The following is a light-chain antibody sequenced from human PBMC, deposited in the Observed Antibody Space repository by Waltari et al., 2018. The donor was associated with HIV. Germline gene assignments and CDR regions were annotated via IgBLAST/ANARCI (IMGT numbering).Light chain of an antibody. CDR1: SGHSDYA. CDR2: LDSDGSH. J-gene: IGLJ3*02. Sequence: QLALTQSPSASASLGASVRLTCTLTSGHSDYAIAWHQQQPEKGPRFLMKLDSDGSHIKGDRVPERSSGSSYGAERYLTISSLRAEDEADDYCQTWRTDIWLFGGGTKLTVL. V-gene: IGLV4-69*01. CDR3: QTWRTDIWL.